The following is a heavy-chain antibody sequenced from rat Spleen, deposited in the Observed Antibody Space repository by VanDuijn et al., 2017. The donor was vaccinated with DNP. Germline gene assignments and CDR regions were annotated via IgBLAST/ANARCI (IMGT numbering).Heavy chain of an antibody. CDR2: ISYDGSRT. D-gene: IGHD4-3*01. CDR1: GFTFSDYY. J-gene: IGHJ2*01. V-gene: IGHV5-22*01. CDR3: ARHNSGFDY. Sequence: EVQLVESGGGLVQPGRSLKLSCAASGFTFSDYYMAWVRQAPTKGLEWVAYISYDGSRTYYRDSVKGRFTISRDNAKSTLYLQMDSLRSEDTATYYCARHNSGFDYWGQGVMVTVSS.